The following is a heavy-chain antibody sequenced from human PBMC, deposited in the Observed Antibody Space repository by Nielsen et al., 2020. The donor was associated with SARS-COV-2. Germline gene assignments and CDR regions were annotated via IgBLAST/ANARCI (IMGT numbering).Heavy chain of an antibody. CDR3: ARIADSGYDYRGHFDS. V-gene: IGHV4-59*01. J-gene: IGHJ4*02. CDR1: GGSIGSYY. D-gene: IGHD5-12*01. CDR2: VFYTGTT. Sequence: SETLSLTCTVSGGSIGSYYWSWIRQPPGKGLEWIGYVFYTGTTNSHPPLKSRVTISVDTSRNQFSLKLTSVTAADTAVYYCARIADSGYDYRGHFDSWGQGTLVTVSS.